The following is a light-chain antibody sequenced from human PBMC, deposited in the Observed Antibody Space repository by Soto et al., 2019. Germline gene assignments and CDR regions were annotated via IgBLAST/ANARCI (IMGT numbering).Light chain of an antibody. CDR2: GAA. V-gene: IGKV3-15*01. CDR1: QSVFSS. J-gene: IGKJ1*01. CDR3: QQYHNWPA. Sequence: ETVMTQSPATLSVSPGERATLSCRASQSVFSSLAWYQHKPGQAPRLLIYGAATMATGIPARFSGSGSGTEFTLTISSLQSYDIAVYYCQQYHNWPAFGQGTKVEIK.